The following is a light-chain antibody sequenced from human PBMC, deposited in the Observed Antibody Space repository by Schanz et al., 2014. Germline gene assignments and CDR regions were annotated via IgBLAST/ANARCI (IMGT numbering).Light chain of an antibody. Sequence: QSALTQPASVSGSPGQSITISYTGTSSDVGSYKLVSWYQQHPGKAPKLMIYDVSNRPSGVSNRFSGSKSGNTASLTISGLQAEDEADYYCSSYTSSSTLVFGGGTKLTVL. V-gene: IGLV2-14*02. J-gene: IGLJ2*01. CDR1: SSDVGSYKL. CDR3: SSYTSSSTLV. CDR2: DVS.